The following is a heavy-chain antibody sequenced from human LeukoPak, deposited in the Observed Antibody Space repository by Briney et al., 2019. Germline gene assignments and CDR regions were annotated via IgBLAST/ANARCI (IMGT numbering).Heavy chain of an antibody. V-gene: IGHV3-7*01. CDR3: TRDRSRAEDD. CDR1: GFTLSGHW. J-gene: IGHJ4*02. CDR2: INQGGSDK. Sequence: GGSLTLSCPASGFTLSGHWMSWVRPAPGKGLEWVANINQGGSDKYYVDSVKGRFTISRDNANNLLYLQMNSLRGEDTAVYYCTRDRSRAEDDWGQGTLVTVSS. D-gene: IGHD1-14*01.